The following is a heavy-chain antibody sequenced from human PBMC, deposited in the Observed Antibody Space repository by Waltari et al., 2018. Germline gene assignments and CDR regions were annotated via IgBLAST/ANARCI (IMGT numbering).Heavy chain of an antibody. D-gene: IGHD5-12*01. V-gene: IGHV4-59*01. CDR2: IYYSWST. CDR3: ARRGRRWLQWLDV. J-gene: IGHJ6*04. CDR1: GGPISSYY. Sequence: QVQLQESGPGLVKPSETLSLTCTVSGGPISSYYWSWIRQPPGKGLEWIGYIYYSWSTNYNPSLKSRVTISVDTSKNQFSLKLSSVTAADTAVYYCARRGRRWLQWLDVWGKGTTVTVSS.